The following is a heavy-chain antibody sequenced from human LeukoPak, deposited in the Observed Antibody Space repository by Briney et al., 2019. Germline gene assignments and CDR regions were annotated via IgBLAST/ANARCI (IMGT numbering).Heavy chain of an antibody. J-gene: IGHJ4*02. CDR2: ISGSGGST. CDR1: GFTFSSYA. V-gene: IGHV3-23*01. Sequence: PGGSLRLSCAASGFTFSSYALSWVRQAPGKGLECVSAISGSGGSTYSADSLKGRFTISRDNSKYTLYLQMKRLRAEDTAIYYCAKDMSNIDFWGQGTLVTVSS. D-gene: IGHD4-11*01. CDR3: AKDMSNIDF.